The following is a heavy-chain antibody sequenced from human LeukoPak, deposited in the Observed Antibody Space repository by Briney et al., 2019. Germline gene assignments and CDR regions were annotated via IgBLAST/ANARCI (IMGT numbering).Heavy chain of an antibody. CDR1: GFTSSNYW. CDR2: IKQDGSEK. CDR3: ARASDPWLQLT. J-gene: IGHJ5*02. D-gene: IGHD5-24*01. V-gene: IGHV3-7*05. Sequence: PGGSLRLPCAASGFTSSNYWMIWVCQAPGKGLEWVGNIKQDGSEKRYADSVRGRFSISRDNAQTSLYLQMNSLRAEDTAVYYCARASDPWLQLTWGQGTLVTVSS.